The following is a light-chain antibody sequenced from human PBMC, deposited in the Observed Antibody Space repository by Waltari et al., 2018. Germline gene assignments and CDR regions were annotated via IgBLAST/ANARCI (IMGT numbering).Light chain of an antibody. J-gene: IGLJ1*01. CDR1: NIESKS. V-gene: IGLV3-21*01. CDR3: QVWDANTDPGV. Sequence: SYVLTQPPSVSVAPGETARLTCGGNNIESKSVHWYRQRPGQAPVLVISYDSDRPSWIPGRLSGTNAGNTATLTISRVEAGDEADYYCQVWDANTDPGVFGTGTEVTVL. CDR2: YDS.